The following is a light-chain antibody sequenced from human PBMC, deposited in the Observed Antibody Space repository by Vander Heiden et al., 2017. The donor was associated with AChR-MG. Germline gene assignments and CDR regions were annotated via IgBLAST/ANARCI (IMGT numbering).Light chain of an antibody. V-gene: IGKV3-15*01. CDR2: GAS. J-gene: IGKJ4*01. Sequence: IVMPQSPATLSVSQGERATLSCRASQSVSSNLAWYQQKPGQAPRLLIYGASSRATGIPARFSGSGSGTDFTLTISSLQSEDFAVYYCQQYNNWPLTFGGGTKVEIK. CDR1: QSVSSN. CDR3: QQYNNWPLT.